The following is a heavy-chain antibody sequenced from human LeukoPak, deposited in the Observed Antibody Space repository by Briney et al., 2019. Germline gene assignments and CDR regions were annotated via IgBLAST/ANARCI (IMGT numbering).Heavy chain of an antibody. CDR2: ISGSGGST. CDR3: AKDAMAVAGNVNWFDP. D-gene: IGHD6-19*01. CDR1: GFTFDTYA. J-gene: IGHJ5*02. Sequence: PGGSLRLSCAASGFTFDTYAMNWVRQAPGKGLEWVSVISGSGGSTYYADSVKGRFTISRDNSRNTLYLQMNNLRAEDTALYYCAKDAMAVAGNVNWFDPWGQGTLVTVSS. V-gene: IGHV3-23*01.